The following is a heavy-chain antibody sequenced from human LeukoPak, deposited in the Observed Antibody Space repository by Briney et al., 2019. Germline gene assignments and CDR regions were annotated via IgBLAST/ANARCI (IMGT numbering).Heavy chain of an antibody. CDR3: AKAGRRSIFGVVIQPFDY. V-gene: IGHV3-48*01. CDR2: ISSSSTI. D-gene: IGHD3-3*01. CDR1: GFTFSSYS. Sequence: GGSLRLSCAASGFTFSSYSMNWVRQAPGKGLEWVSYISSSSTIYYADSVKGRFTISRDNAKNSLYLQMNSLRAEDTAVYYCAKAGRRSIFGVVIQPFDYWGQGTLVTV. J-gene: IGHJ4*02.